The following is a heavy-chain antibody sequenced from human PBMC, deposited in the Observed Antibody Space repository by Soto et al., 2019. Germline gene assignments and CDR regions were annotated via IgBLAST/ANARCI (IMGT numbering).Heavy chain of an antibody. CDR2: ISAYNGNT. D-gene: IGHD2-8*02. CDR1: GYTFTSYG. J-gene: IGHJ4*02. Sequence: ASVKVSCKASGYTFTSYGISWVRQAPGQGLEWMGWISAYNGNTNYAQKLQGRVTMTTDTSTSTAYMELRSLRSDDTAVYYCARDRTLSMRGVCDYWGQGTLVTVSS. CDR3: ARDRTLSMRGVCDY. V-gene: IGHV1-18*01.